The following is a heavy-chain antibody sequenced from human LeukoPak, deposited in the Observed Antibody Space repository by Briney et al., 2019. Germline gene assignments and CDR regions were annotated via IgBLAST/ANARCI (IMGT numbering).Heavy chain of an antibody. CDR3: ARDGYSSSWQAFDY. D-gene: IGHD6-13*01. J-gene: IGHJ4*02. Sequence: SETLSLTCTVSGGSLSSYYWSWIRQPPGKGLEWTGYIYYSGSTNYNPSLKSRVTISVDTSKNQFSLKLSSVTAADTAVYYCARDGYSSSWQAFDYWGQGTLVTVSS. V-gene: IGHV4-59*01. CDR1: GGSLSSYY. CDR2: IYYSGST.